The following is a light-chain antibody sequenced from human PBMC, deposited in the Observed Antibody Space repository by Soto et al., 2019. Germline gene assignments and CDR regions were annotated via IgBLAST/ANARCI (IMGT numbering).Light chain of an antibody. Sequence: QSVLTQPASVSGSPGQSITMSCSGTSSDVGSYNHVAWYQQFPGKTPKLIIYEVTYRPSGVSHRFSASKSGNTASLTISGLQAEDEADYYCISYTGSSTSYVFGTGTKVTVL. V-gene: IGLV2-14*01. CDR1: SSDVGSYNH. J-gene: IGLJ1*01. CDR3: ISYTGSSTSYV. CDR2: EVT.